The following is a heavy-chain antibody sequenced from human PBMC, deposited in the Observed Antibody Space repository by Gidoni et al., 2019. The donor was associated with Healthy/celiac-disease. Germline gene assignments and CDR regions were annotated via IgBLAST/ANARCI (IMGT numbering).Heavy chain of an antibody. CDR2: ISGSGGST. CDR1: GLTFSSYA. D-gene: IGHD2-15*01. CDR3: AKDTAELGYCSGGSCPSFDY. J-gene: IGHJ4*02. V-gene: IGHV3-23*01. Sequence: EVQLLESGGGLVQPGGSLRLSCAASGLTFSSYAMSWVRQAPGKGLEWVSAISGSGGSTYYADSVKGRFTISRDNSKNTLYLQMNSLRAEDTAVYYCAKDTAELGYCSGGSCPSFDYWGQGTLVTVSS.